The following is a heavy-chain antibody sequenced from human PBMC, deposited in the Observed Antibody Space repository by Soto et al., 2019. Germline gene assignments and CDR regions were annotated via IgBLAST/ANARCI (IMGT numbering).Heavy chain of an antibody. V-gene: IGHV3-9*01. CDR2: ISWNSGRI. D-gene: IGHD3-10*01. CDR1: GFTFDDYA. CDR3: AKEFGNYFYYYGLDV. J-gene: IGHJ6*02. Sequence: GGSLRLSCAASGFTFDDYAMHWVRQAPGKGLEWVSGISWNSGRIGYVDSVKGRFTISRDNAKNSLYLQMNSLRPEDTALYYCAKEFGNYFYYYGLDVWGQGTTVTVSS.